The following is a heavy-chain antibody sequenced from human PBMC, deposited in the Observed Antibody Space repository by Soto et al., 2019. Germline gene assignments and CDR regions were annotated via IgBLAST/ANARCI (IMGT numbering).Heavy chain of an antibody. CDR2: ISYDGSNK. V-gene: IGHV3-30-3*01. J-gene: IGHJ6*02. CDR1: AFTFNNYS. CDR3: ARWLRSDYYYYGMDV. D-gene: IGHD5-12*01. Sequence: SLGLSCAASAFTFNNYSMHWVRQAPGKGLEWVAVISYDGSNKYYADSVKGRFTISRDNSKNTLYLQMNSLRAEDTAVYYCARWLRSDYYYYGMDVWGQGTTVTVSS.